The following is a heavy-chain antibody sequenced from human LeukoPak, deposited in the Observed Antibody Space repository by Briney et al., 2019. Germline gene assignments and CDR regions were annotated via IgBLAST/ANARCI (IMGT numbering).Heavy chain of an antibody. Sequence: PSETLSLTCTVSGYSISSGYYWGWIRQPPGKGLEWIGSIYHSGSTNYNPSLKSRVTMSVDTSKNQFSLKLSSVTAADTAVYYCARETSSGYDYLPYFDYWGQGTLVTVSS. J-gene: IGHJ4*02. V-gene: IGHV4-38-2*02. CDR3: ARETSSGYDYLPYFDY. CDR1: GYSISSGYY. D-gene: IGHD5-12*01. CDR2: IYHSGST.